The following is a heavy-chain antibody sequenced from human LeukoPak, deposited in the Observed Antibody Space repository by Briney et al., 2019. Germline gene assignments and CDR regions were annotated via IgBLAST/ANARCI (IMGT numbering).Heavy chain of an antibody. Sequence: PSETLSLTCTVSGSSISSYYWSWIRQPPGKGLEWIGYTYYSGSTNYNPSLKSRVTISVDTSKNQFSLRLSSVTAADTAVYYCAREGYQGSLGGLHSGWYPSNYFFYHMDVWGKGTTVTVSS. CDR2: TYYSGST. D-gene: IGHD6-19*01. V-gene: IGHV4-59*01. CDR3: AREGYQGSLGGLHSGWYPSNYFFYHMDV. CDR1: GSSISSYY. J-gene: IGHJ6*03.